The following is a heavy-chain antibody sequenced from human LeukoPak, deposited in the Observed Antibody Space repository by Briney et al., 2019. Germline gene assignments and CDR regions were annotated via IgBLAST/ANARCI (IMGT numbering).Heavy chain of an antibody. V-gene: IGHV3-30*04. Sequence: GRSLRLSCAASGFTFSSYAVHWVRQAPGKGLEWVALITYDGYYKYYADSVKGRFTISRDNSKNMYLQMNSLRAEDTAVYYCAKDLISMVRGSPMDVWGQGTTVTVSS. J-gene: IGHJ6*02. CDR1: GFTFSSYA. CDR2: ITYDGYYK. D-gene: IGHD3-10*01. CDR3: AKDLISMVRGSPMDV.